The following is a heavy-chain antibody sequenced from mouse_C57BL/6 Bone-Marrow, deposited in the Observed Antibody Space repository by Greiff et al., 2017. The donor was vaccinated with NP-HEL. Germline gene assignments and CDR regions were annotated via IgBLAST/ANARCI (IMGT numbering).Heavy chain of an antibody. CDR3: ARCYYLAMDY. V-gene: IGHV1-76*01. Sequence: VQLQQSGAELVRPGASVKLSCKASGYTFTDYYIKWVKQRPGQGLEWIARIYPGSGNTYYNEKFKGKATLTAEKSSSTAYMQLSSLTSEDSAVYFCARCYYLAMDYWGQGTSVTVSS. CDR2: IYPGSGNT. J-gene: IGHJ4*01. CDR1: GYTFTDYY. D-gene: IGHD2-1*01.